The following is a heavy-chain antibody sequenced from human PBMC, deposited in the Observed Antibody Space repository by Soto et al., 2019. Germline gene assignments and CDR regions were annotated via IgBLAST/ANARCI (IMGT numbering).Heavy chain of an antibody. D-gene: IGHD2-21*01. CDR1: GFTFASSA. Sequence: GASVKVSCKASGFTFASSAVQWVRQARGQRLEWIGWIVVGSGNTNYAQKFQERVTITRDMSTSTAYMELSSLRSEDTAVYYCAAGYSSADHYYYYGMDVWGQGTTVTVSS. J-gene: IGHJ6*02. V-gene: IGHV1-58*01. CDR2: IVVGSGNT. CDR3: AAGYSSADHYYYYGMDV.